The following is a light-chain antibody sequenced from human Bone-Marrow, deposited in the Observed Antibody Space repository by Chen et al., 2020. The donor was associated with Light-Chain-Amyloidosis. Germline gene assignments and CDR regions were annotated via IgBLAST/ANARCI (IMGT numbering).Light chain of an antibody. CDR3: QQYDSSRWT. Sequence: EIVLTQSPGTLSFSPGERATLSCRASQSVSSAFLSWDQQTPGQAPRLLIYGASSRATAIPDRVSGSGSGTDFTLTISRLEPEEFAMDDCQQYDSSRWTFGQGTKVEFK. J-gene: IGKJ1*01. V-gene: IGKV3-20*01. CDR2: GAS. CDR1: QSVSSAF.